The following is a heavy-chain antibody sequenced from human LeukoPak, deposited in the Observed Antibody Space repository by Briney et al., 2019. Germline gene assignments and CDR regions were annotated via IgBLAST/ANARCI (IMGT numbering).Heavy chain of an antibody. J-gene: IGHJ6*02. CDR1: GFTFSSYS. CDR3: ARDHAGWWPYDYYGMDV. Sequence: PGGSLRLSCAASGFTFSSYSMNWVRQAPGKGLEWVSYISSSSSTIYYADSVKGRFTISRDNAKNSLYLQMNSLRDEDTAVYYCARDHAGWWPYDYYGMDVWGQGTTVTVSS. CDR2: ISSSSSTI. V-gene: IGHV3-48*02. D-gene: IGHD2-15*01.